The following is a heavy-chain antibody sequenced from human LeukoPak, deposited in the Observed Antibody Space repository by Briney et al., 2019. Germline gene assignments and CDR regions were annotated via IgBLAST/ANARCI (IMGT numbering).Heavy chain of an antibody. Sequence: QPGGSLRLSCAASGFTFSSYAMSWVRQAPGKGLEWVSAISGSGGSTYYADSVKGRFTISRDNSKNTLYLQMNSLRAEDTAVYYCAKSLPPPKYDFWSFDIWGQGTMVTVSS. J-gene: IGHJ3*02. CDR2: ISGSGGST. CDR3: AKSLPPPKYDFWSFDI. D-gene: IGHD3-3*01. CDR1: GFTFSSYA. V-gene: IGHV3-23*01.